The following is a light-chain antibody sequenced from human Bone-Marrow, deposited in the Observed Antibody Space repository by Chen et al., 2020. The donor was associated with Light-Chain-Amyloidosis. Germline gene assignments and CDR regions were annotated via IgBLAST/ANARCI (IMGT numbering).Light chain of an antibody. Sequence: QSALTQPACVSGSPGQSITIPCTGTSGDVGTYNYVSWYQQHPGKAPKVMIYAVSNRPSGVSNRFSGSKSGNTASLTISVLQAEDEAYYYCSSFTSSSSYVFGPGTKVTVL. CDR3: SSFTSSSSYV. J-gene: IGLJ1*01. CDR2: AVS. V-gene: IGLV2-14*01. CDR1: SGDVGTYNY.